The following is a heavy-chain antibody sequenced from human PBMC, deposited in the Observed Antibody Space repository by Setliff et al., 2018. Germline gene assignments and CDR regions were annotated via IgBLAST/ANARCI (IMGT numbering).Heavy chain of an antibody. V-gene: IGHV4-39*07. CDR2: IYYSGST. Sequence: SETLSLTCTVSGGSISSTIYYWGWIRQPPGKGLEWIGGIYYSGSTYYNPSLKSRVTISVDTSKNQFSLKLSSVTAADTAVYYCARVSMYSSSWYYYYYGMDVWGQGTTVTVSS. CDR1: GGSISSTIYY. J-gene: IGHJ6*02. CDR3: ARVSMYSSSWYYYYYGMDV. D-gene: IGHD6-13*01.